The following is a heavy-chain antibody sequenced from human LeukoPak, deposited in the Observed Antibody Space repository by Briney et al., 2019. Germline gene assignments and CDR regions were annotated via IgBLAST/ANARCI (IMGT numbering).Heavy chain of an antibody. J-gene: IGHJ5*02. V-gene: IGHV3-74*01. CDR2: LGTDGTYT. D-gene: IGHD4-11*01. CDR3: VRDPSNSGNWFDL. Sequence: GGSLRLSCAASGFNLRDYWMQWVRQAPGKGLVWVSRLGTDGTYTNYADSVRGRFTISRDNAKNTLYLQMDSLRAEDTAFYYCVRDPSNSGNWFDLWGQGTLVTVSS. CDR1: GFNLRDYW.